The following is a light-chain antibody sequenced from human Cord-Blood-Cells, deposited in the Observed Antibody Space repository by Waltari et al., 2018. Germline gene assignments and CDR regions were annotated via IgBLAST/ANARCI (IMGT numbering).Light chain of an antibody. J-gene: IGLJ2*01. CDR3: CSYAGSSTYVV. CDR1: SSDVGSYNL. Sequence: QSALTQPASVSGSPGQSITISCTGTSSDVGSYNLVSWYQQHPGKAPILMIYEGSKRPSGVSNRFSGPKSGNTASLPISGLQAEDEADYYCCSYAGSSTYVVFGGGTKLTVL. CDR2: EGS. V-gene: IGLV2-23*01.